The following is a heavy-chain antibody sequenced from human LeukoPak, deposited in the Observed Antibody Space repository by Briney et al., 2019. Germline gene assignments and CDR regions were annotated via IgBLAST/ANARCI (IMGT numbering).Heavy chain of an antibody. CDR2: ISSSSSTI. CDR3: ASGSSSWTRGAFDI. D-gene: IGHD6-13*01. CDR1: GFTFSSYS. Sequence: GGSLRLSCAASGFTFSSYSMNWVRQAPGKGLEWVSYISSSSSTIYYADSVKGRFTISRDNAKNSLYLQMNSLRAEDTAVYYCASGSSSWTRGAFDIWGQGTMVTVSS. J-gene: IGHJ3*02. V-gene: IGHV3-48*04.